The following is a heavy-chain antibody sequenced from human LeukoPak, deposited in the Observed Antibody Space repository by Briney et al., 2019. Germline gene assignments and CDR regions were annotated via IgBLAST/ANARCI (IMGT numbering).Heavy chain of an antibody. Sequence: PGGSLRPSCAASGFTFSSYWMHWVRQAPGKGLVWVSRINSDGSSTSYADSVKGRFTISRDNAKNTLYLQMNSLRAEHTAVYYCARAVEGYYDSSGYNLVHYWGQGTLVTVSS. V-gene: IGHV3-74*01. CDR2: INSDGSST. CDR1: GFTFSSYW. D-gene: IGHD3-22*01. J-gene: IGHJ4*02. CDR3: ARAVEGYYDSSGYNLVHY.